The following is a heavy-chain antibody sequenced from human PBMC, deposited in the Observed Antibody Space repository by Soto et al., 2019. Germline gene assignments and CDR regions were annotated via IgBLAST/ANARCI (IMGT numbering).Heavy chain of an antibody. J-gene: IGHJ5*02. V-gene: IGHV4-39*01. CDR3: ARHAGSSSWSINWFDP. CDR2: IYYSGST. Sequence: SETLSLTCTVSGGSISSSSYYWGWIRQPPGKGLEWIGSIYYSGSTYYNPSLKSRVTISVDTSKNQFSLKLSSVTAADTAVYYCARHAGSSSWSINWFDPWGQGTLVTVS. CDR1: GGSISSSSYY. D-gene: IGHD6-13*01.